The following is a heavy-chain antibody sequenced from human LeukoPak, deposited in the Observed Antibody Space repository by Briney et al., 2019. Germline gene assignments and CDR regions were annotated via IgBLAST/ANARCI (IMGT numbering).Heavy chain of an antibody. CDR1: GGTFTSYA. Sequence: GASVKVSCKASGGTFTSYAISWVRQAPGQGLEWMGGIIPIFGTANYAQKFQGRVTITADESTSTAYMELSSLRSEDTAVYYCARDEEEMATIWGQGTLVTVSS. CDR3: ARDEEEMATI. V-gene: IGHV1-69*13. CDR2: IIPIFGTA. D-gene: IGHD5-24*01. J-gene: IGHJ4*02.